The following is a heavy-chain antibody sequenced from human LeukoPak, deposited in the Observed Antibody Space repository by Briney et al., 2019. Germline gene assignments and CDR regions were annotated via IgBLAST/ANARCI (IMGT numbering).Heavy chain of an antibody. V-gene: IGHV3-23*01. CDR2: ISGSGGST. Sequence: PGRSLRLSCAASGFTFDDYAMHWVRQAPGKGLEWVSGISGSGGSTYYADSVKGRFTISRDNSKNTLYLQMNSLRAEDTAVYYCAKRRSYPRLYNWFDPWGQGTLVTVSS. J-gene: IGHJ5*02. D-gene: IGHD1-26*01. CDR1: GFTFDDYA. CDR3: AKRRSYPRLYNWFDP.